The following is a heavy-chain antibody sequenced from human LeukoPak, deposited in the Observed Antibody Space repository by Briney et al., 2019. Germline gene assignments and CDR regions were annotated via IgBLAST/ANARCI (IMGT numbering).Heavy chain of an antibody. D-gene: IGHD6-19*01. CDR3: ARVSSLRRGAVAAFDY. V-gene: IGHV4-39*07. CDR2: IYYSGST. Sequence: SETLSLTCTVSGDSISSSSYYWGWIRQPPGKGLEWIGSIYYSGSTYYNPSLKSRVTISVDTSKNQFSLKLSSVTAADTAVYYCARVSSLRRGAVAAFDYWGQGTLVTVSS. CDR1: GDSISSSSYY. J-gene: IGHJ4*02.